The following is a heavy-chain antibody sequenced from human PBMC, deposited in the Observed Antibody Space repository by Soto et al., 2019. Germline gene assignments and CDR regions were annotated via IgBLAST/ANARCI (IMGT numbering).Heavy chain of an antibody. V-gene: IGHV3-21*01. D-gene: IGHD3-22*01. CDR1: GFTFSSYS. J-gene: IGHJ6*03. CDR3: ARVKNYYYYMDV. CDR2: ISSSSSYI. Sequence: EVQLVESGGGLVKPGGSLRLSCAASGFTFSSYSMNWVRQAPGKGLEWVSSISSSSSYIYYAYSVKCRCTISRDNAKNSLYLQMNSLSAEDTAVYYCARVKNYYYYMDVWGKGTTVTVSS.